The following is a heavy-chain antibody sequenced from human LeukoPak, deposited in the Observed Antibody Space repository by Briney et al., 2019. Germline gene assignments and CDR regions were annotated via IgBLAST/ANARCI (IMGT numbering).Heavy chain of an antibody. D-gene: IGHD4-11*01. CDR1: GFTFSSYE. V-gene: IGHV4-34*01. CDR2: INHSGST. Sequence: GSLRLSCAASGFTFSSYEMNWVRQAPGKGLEWIGEINHSGSTNYNPSLKSRVTISVDTSKNQFSLKLSSVTAADTAVYYCARGKDYSNYGAIDYWGQGTLVTVSS. CDR3: ARGKDYSNYGAIDY. J-gene: IGHJ4*02.